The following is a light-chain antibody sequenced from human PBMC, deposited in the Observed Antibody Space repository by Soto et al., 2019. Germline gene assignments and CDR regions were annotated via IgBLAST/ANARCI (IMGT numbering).Light chain of an antibody. V-gene: IGKV3D-15*01. CDR1: QSVSNN. J-gene: IGKJ1*01. CDR3: QQCSNWPRT. Sequence: ETVMTQSPATLSVSPGHRATLSCSASQSVSNNLAWYQQKPGQAPRLLIYGASTRATGVPARFSGSASGTEFTLTISSLLSEDFAVYYCQQCSNWPRTFGQGTKVDIK. CDR2: GAS.